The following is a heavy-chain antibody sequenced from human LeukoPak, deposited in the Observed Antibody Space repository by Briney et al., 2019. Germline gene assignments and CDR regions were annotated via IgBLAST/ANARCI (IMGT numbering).Heavy chain of an antibody. CDR1: GYSLTSYW. J-gene: IGHJ5*02. V-gene: IGHV5-51*01. CDR2: IYPGDSDT. Sequence: GESLKISCKGSGYSLTSYWIGWVRQMPGKGLEWMGIIYPGDSDTRYSPSLQGQVTISADKSISTAYLQWSSLKASDTAMYYCARSGRGFLNWFDPWGQGTLVTVSS. CDR3: ARSGRGFLNWFDP. D-gene: IGHD1-14*01.